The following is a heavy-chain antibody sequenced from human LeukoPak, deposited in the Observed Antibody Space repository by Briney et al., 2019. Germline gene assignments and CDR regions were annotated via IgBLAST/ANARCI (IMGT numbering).Heavy chain of an antibody. CDR1: GFTFSDHY. V-gene: IGHV3-11*05. CDR2: ISSRSSYT. J-gene: IGHJ5*02. D-gene: IGHD4-17*01. Sequence: PGGSLRLSCAASGFTFSDHYMTWMRQAPGKGLEWVSYISSRSSYTNYADSVTGRFTIPRDNAKNSLNLHMSSLRVEDTAVYYCARGLRSGADWFDAWGQGTLVRVFS. CDR3: ARGLRSGADWFDA.